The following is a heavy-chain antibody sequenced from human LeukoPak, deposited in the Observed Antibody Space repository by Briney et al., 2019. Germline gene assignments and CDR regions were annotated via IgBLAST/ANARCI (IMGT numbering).Heavy chain of an antibody. CDR3: ARAGLGGSYHLLTSHYYYYYGMDV. V-gene: IGHV4-34*01. Sequence: PGGSLRLSCAASGFTFSSYAMSWVRQPPGKGLEWIGEINHSGSTNYDPSLKSRVTISVDTSKNQFSLKLSSVTAADTAVYYCARAGLGGSYHLLTSHYYYYYGMDVWGQGTTVTVSS. J-gene: IGHJ6*02. CDR1: GFTFSSYA. D-gene: IGHD3-16*02. CDR2: INHSGST.